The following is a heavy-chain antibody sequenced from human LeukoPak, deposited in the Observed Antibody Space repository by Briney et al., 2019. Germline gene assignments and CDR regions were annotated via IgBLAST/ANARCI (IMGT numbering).Heavy chain of an antibody. Sequence: GGSLRLSCAASGFTFSTYWMTWVRQAPGKGLEWVANIKPDGSEKYYADSVKGRFTISRDNSKNTLYLQMNSLRAEDTAVYYCVRLLNDYGDYVIIYWGQGTLVTVSS. CDR2: IKPDGSEK. V-gene: IGHV3-7*03. CDR1: GFTFSTYW. J-gene: IGHJ4*02. CDR3: VRLLNDYGDYVIIY. D-gene: IGHD4-17*01.